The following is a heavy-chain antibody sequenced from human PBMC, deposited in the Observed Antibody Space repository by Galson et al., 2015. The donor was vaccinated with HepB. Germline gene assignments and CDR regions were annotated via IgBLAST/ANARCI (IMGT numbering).Heavy chain of an antibody. CDR3: ATDSSGYYYFDY. Sequence: SVKVSCKASDYTFSSYGISWVRQAPGQGPEWMGWISGYSGDTNYAQNFQGRVTMTTDTSTSTAYMELRSLRSDDTAVYYCATDSSGYYYFDYWGQGTLVIVSS. J-gene: IGHJ4*02. D-gene: IGHD3-22*01. CDR1: DYTFSSYG. CDR2: ISGYSGDT. V-gene: IGHV1-18*01.